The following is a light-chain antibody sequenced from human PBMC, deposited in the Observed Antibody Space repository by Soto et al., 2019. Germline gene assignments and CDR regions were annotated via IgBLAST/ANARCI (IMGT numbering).Light chain of an antibody. CDR2: DAS. V-gene: IGKV1-5*01. CDR3: QQYSIYRT. CDR1: QSISDW. J-gene: IGKJ1*01. Sequence: DIQMTQSPSTLSASVGDRVTITCRASQSISDWLAWFQQKPGKAPKVLIYDASTLESGVPSRFSGSGSGTEFTLTISSLQPDNFATYYCQQYSIYRTFGQGTKVDNK.